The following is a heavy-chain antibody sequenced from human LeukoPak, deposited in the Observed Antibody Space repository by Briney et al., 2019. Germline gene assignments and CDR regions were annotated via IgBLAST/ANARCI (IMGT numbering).Heavy chain of an antibody. D-gene: IGHD5-18*01. Sequence: GGSLRLSCTASGVTFGDDAVSWGGGAAGKGGEGGGGIGSKAYGGTTEYAPSVQGSFTISRDDSKSIAYPQMNRLKTQDTAVYYCTRDQMADTAMAESFDYWGQGTLVSVSS. CDR1: GVTFGDDA. V-gene: IGHV3-49*04. CDR2: IGSKAYGGTT. J-gene: IGHJ4*02. CDR3: TRDQMADTAMAESFDY.